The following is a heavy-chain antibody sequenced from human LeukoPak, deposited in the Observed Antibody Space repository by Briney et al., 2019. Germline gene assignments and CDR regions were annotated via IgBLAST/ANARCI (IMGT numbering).Heavy chain of an antibody. V-gene: IGHV1-18*01. CDR1: GGTFSSYA. CDR2: ISAYNGNT. Sequence: ASVKVSCKASGGTFSSYAISWVRQAPGQGLEWMGWISAYNGNTNYAQKLQGRVTMTTDTSTSTAYMELRSLRSDDTAVYYCARHSSIDPSGSSHDAFDIWGQGTMVTVSS. J-gene: IGHJ3*02. CDR3: ARHSSIDPSGSSHDAFDI. D-gene: IGHD6-13*01.